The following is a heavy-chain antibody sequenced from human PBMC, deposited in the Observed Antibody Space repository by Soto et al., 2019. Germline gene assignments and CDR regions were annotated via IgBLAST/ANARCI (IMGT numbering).Heavy chain of an antibody. Sequence: SETLSLTCAVYGGSFSGYYWSWIRQHPGKGLEWIGYIYYSGSTYYNPSLKSRVTISIDTSKNQFSLKLRSVTAADTAVYYCATMELHNDFWSANYYFAEWGQGTLVTGSS. CDR3: ATMELHNDFWSANYYFAE. V-gene: IGHV4-34*01. CDR2: IYYSGST. J-gene: IGHJ4*02. CDR1: GGSFSGYY. D-gene: IGHD3-3*01.